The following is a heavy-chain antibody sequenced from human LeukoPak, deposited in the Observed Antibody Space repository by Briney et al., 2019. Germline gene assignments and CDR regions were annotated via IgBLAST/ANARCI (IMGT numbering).Heavy chain of an antibody. J-gene: IGHJ4*02. CDR3: ARGMGGYCSGGSCPRAVNYFDY. Sequence: SETLSLTCAVYGGSLSGYYWSWIRQPPGKGLEWIGEINHSGSTNYNPSLKSRVTISVDTSKNQFSLKLSSVTAADTAVYYCARGMGGYCSGGSCPRAVNYFDYWGQGTLVTVSS. CDR1: GGSLSGYY. V-gene: IGHV4-34*01. CDR2: INHSGST. D-gene: IGHD2-15*01.